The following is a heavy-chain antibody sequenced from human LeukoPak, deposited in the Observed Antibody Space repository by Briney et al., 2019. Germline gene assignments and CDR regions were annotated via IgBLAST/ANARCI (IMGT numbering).Heavy chain of an antibody. J-gene: IGHJ4*02. V-gene: IGHV3-23*01. CDR3: AARLCSSSCYYYFDY. CDR1: GSTFSNYA. Sequence: GGSLRLSCAASGSTFSNYAMNWVRQAPGKGLEWVSDISGGAGTTYYADSVKGRFTISRDNSKNTLSLQMNSLRAEDTAVYYCAARLCSSSCYYYFDYWGQGTLVTVSS. D-gene: IGHD2-2*01. CDR2: ISGGAGTT.